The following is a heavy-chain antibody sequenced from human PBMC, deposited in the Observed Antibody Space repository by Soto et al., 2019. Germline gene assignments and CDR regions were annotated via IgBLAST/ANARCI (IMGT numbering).Heavy chain of an antibody. CDR1: GFTFSSYW. CDR2: IKQDGSEK. J-gene: IGHJ6*03. Sequence: GGSLRLSCAASGFTFSSYWMSWVRQAPGKGLEWVANIKQDGSEKYYVDSVKGRFTISRDNAKNSLYLQMNSLRAEDTAVYYCARDKKDYGDYDYYYYYMDVWGKGTTVTVSS. V-gene: IGHV3-7*01. CDR3: ARDKKDYGDYDYYYYYMDV. D-gene: IGHD4-17*01.